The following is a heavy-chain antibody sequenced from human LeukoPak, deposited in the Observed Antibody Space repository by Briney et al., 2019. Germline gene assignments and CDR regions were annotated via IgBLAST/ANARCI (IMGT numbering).Heavy chain of an antibody. CDR2: ISGSGGST. CDR3: AKDPNYYDSSGYLSHFDY. J-gene: IGHJ4*02. D-gene: IGHD3-22*01. Sequence: GGSLRLSCAASGFTFSSYAMSWVRQAPGKGLEWVSAISGSGGSTYYADSVKGRFAISRDNSKNTLYLQMNSLRAEDTAVYYCAKDPNYYDSSGYLSHFDYRGQGTLVTVSS. CDR1: GFTFSSYA. V-gene: IGHV3-23*01.